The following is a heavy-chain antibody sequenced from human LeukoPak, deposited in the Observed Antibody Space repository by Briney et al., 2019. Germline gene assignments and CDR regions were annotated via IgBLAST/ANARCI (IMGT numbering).Heavy chain of an antibody. CDR1: GGTFSSYA. CDR2: IIPILGIA. CDR3: ARDLSEYCTNGVCSKPWFDP. D-gene: IGHD2-8*01. J-gene: IGHJ5*02. V-gene: IGHV1-69*04. Sequence: SVKVSCKASGGTFSSYAISRVRQAPGQGLEWMGRIIPILGIADYAQKFQGRVTITADKSTSTAYMELSSLRSEDTAVYYCARDLSEYCTNGVCSKPWFDPWGQGTLVTVSS.